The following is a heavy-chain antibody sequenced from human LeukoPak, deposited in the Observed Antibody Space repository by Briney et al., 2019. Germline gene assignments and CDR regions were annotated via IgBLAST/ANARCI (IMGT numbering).Heavy chain of an antibody. D-gene: IGHD2-21*02. CDR3: ARGAVRFVVVTAGWFDP. CDR2: INHSGST. J-gene: IGHJ5*02. Sequence: SETLSLTCAVYGGSFSGYYWSWIRQPPGKGLEWIGEINHSGSTNYNPSLKSRVTISVDPSKNQFSLKLSSVTAADTAVDYCARGAVRFVVVTAGWFDPWGQGTLVTVSS. CDR1: GGSFSGYY. V-gene: IGHV4-34*01.